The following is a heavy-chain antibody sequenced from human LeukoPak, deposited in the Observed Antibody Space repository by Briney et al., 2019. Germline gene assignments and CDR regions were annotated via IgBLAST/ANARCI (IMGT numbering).Heavy chain of an antibody. CDR1: GFTFSSYS. CDR2: ISSSSSYI. D-gene: IGHD3-22*01. CDR3: AIDLFPQDSSVLNYPDY. J-gene: IGHJ4*02. Sequence: GGSLRLSCAASGFTFSSYSMNWVRQAPGKGLEWVSSISSSSSYIYYADSVKGRFTISRDNTKNSLYLQMNSLRAEDTAVYYCAIDLFPQDSSVLNYPDYWGQGSIVGVPS. V-gene: IGHV3-21*01.